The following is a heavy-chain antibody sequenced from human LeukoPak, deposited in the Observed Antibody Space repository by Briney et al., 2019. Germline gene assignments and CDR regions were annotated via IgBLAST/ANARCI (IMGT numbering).Heavy chain of an antibody. V-gene: IGHV3-30*18. CDR2: ISYDGSNK. Sequence: PGRSLRPSCAASGFTFSSYGMPWVRQAPGKGLEWVAVISYDGSNKYYADSVKGRFTISRDNSKNTLYLQMNSLRAEDTAVYYCAKGAGYGDYVALYYWGQGTLVTVSS. J-gene: IGHJ4*02. CDR3: AKGAGYGDYVALYY. CDR1: GFTFSSYG. D-gene: IGHD4-17*01.